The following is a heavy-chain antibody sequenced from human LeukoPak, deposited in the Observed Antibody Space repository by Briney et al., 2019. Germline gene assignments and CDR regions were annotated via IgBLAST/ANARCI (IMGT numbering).Heavy chain of an antibody. V-gene: IGHV3-23*01. CDR3: AKGTTTLVVTKIDY. Sequence: GGSLRLSCAASGFTFSTYAMSWVRQAPGKGLEWVSVISGSGGSTYYADSVKGRFTISRDNSKNTLYLQMNSLRAEDTAVYYCAKGTTTLVVTKIDYWGQGTLVTVSS. J-gene: IGHJ4*02. CDR1: GFTFSTYA. CDR2: ISGSGGST. D-gene: IGHD4-23*01.